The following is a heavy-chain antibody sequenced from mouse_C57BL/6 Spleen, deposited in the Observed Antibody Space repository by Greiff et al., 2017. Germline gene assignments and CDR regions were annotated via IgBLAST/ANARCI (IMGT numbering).Heavy chain of an antibody. CDR3: ARRDYDYFGY. Sequence: QVHVKQSGAELARPGASVKLSCKASGYTFTSYGISWVKQRTGQGLEWIGEIYPRSGNTYYNEKFKGKATLTADKSSSTAYMELRSLTSEDSAVYFCARRDYDYFGYWGQGTTLTVSS. D-gene: IGHD2-4*01. CDR2: IYPRSGNT. V-gene: IGHV1-81*01. J-gene: IGHJ2*01. CDR1: GYTFTSYG.